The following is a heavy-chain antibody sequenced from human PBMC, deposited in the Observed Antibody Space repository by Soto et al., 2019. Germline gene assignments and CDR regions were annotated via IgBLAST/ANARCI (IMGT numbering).Heavy chain of an antibody. CDR1: GGSFSGYY. J-gene: IGHJ4*02. Sequence: SETLSLTCAVYGGSFSGYYWSWIRQPPGKGLEWIGEINHSGSTNYNPSLKSRVTISVDTSKNQFSLKLSSVTAADTAVYYCARGIHYYDKYSPSVWWGQGNRVTVSS. CDR3: ARGIHYYDKYSPSVW. V-gene: IGHV4-34*01. D-gene: IGHD3-22*01. CDR2: INHSGST.